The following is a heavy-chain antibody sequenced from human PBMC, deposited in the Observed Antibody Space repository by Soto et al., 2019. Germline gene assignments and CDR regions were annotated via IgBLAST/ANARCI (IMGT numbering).Heavy chain of an antibody. D-gene: IGHD1-26*01. CDR1: GFTFSSYA. V-gene: IGHV3-23*01. Sequence: EVQLLESGGGLVQPGGSLRLSCAASGFTFSSYAMRWVRQAPGKGLEWVSAMSGSGDRTYYADSVKGGFTISRDNSKNTMYLQMNSLRAEDTAVYYCARRGSGSYYDYWGQGTLVTVSS. CDR2: MSGSGDRT. J-gene: IGHJ4*02. CDR3: ARRGSGSYYDY.